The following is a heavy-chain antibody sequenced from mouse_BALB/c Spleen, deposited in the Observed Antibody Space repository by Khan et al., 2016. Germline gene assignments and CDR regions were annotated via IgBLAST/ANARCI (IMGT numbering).Heavy chain of an antibody. Sequence: QVPLQQSGAELVRPGTSVKVSCKASGYAFTNYLIEWIKQRPGQGLEWIGVINPGTGDTNYNEKFMDKTKLTADKSSTTAYMQLSSLTSDDSAVYFCARAGTEYAMDYWGQGTSVTVSS. CDR1: GYAFTNYL. CDR2: INPGTGDT. CDR3: ARAGTEYAMDY. V-gene: IGHV1-54*01. J-gene: IGHJ4*01. D-gene: IGHD4-1*01.